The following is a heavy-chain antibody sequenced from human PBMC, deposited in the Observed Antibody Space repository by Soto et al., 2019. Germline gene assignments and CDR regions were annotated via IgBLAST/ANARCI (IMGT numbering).Heavy chain of an antibody. J-gene: IGHJ4*02. CDR3: ARVAVAGTRVDY. CDR2: IYHIGST. Sequence: QVQLQESGPGRGNLSGTLSLTCAVSVGSITSINWGGWARRPPGRGLEGIGEIYHIGSTTYNPSLKSRVTISVDKSKNQFSLKLSSVTAADTAVYYCARVAVAGTRVDYWGQGTLVTVSS. CDR1: VGSITSINW. D-gene: IGHD6-19*01. V-gene: IGHV4-4*02.